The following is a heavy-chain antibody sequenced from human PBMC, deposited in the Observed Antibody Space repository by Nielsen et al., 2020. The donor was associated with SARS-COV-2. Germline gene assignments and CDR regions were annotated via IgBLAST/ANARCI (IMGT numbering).Heavy chain of an antibody. CDR3: ARDPAREYYDHTEFFDY. V-gene: IGHV3-23*01. J-gene: IGHJ4*02. CDR2: ISYNGDTT. D-gene: IGHD3-16*01. Sequence: GESLKISCAASGFSFTTSPMAWVRQAPGRGLEWVSTISYNGDTTWCADSLKGRFTISRDNSKTTLYLQMDSPRAEDTAVYYCARDPAREYYDHTEFFDYWGQGTLVTVSS. CDR1: GFSFTTSP.